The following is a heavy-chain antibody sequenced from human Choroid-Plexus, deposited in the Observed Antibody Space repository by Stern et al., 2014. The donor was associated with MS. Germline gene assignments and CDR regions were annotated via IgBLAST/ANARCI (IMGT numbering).Heavy chain of an antibody. D-gene: IGHD2-8*01. J-gene: IGHJ4*02. V-gene: IGHV2-5*02. CDR3: AHRRVYLSSXXXX. CDR2: AYWDGDQ. CDR1: GYSISRSGVG. Sequence: QVTLKESRPTLLKPTQTLTLTCTLYGYSISRSGVGGAWIRKPPGKALEWLAPAYWDGDQRNSPSLKSRPEITRDTFPNQVFLTMTKMDTAYTATYYCAHRRVYLSSXXXXWGQGTLVTVSS.